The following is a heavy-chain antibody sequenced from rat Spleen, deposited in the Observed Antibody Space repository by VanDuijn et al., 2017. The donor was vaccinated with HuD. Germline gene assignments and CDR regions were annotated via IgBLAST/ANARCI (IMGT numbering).Heavy chain of an antibody. CDR1: GFTYSNYV. J-gene: IGHJ2*01. CDR3: ARFSLGDYGYPFDY. CDR2: THTGGGDP. V-gene: IGHV5S13*01. D-gene: IGHD1-7*01. Sequence: EVQLVESGGDLVQPGRSVKLSCAASGFTYSNYVMAWVRQAPTRGLEWVATTHTGGGDPYYRDSVRGRFTIARNNAKNTLFLQTDSLRSEDTATYYCARFSLGDYGYPFDYWGQGVMVTVSS.